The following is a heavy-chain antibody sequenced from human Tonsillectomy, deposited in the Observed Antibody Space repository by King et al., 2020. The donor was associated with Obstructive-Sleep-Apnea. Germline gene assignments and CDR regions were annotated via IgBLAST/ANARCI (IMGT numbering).Heavy chain of an antibody. Sequence: VQLVESGGGLVKPGGSLRLSCAASGFSFNTYSMTWVRQAPSKGLEWVSSISKSSTYVFYGDSLKGRFTTSRDNAKNSLYLQMNSLRAEDTAVYYCARDRTSGWYGLVDYWGQGTLVTVS. V-gene: IGHV3-21*06. CDR2: ISKSSTYV. D-gene: IGHD6-19*01. J-gene: IGHJ4*02. CDR1: GFSFNTYS. CDR3: ARDRTSGWYGLVDY.